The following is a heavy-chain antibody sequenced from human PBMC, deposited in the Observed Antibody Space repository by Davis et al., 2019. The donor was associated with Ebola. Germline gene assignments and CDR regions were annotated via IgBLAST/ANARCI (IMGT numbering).Heavy chain of an antibody. J-gene: IGHJ5*02. CDR3: ARDLDSPAMGYNWFDP. Sequence: AASVKVSCKASGGTFSSYAISWVRQAPGQGLEWMGRIIPILGIANYAQKFQGRVTITADKSTSTAYMELSSLRSEDTAVYYCARDLDSPAMGYNWFDPWGQGTLVTVSS. CDR1: GGTFSSYA. V-gene: IGHV1-69*04. D-gene: IGHD5-18*01. CDR2: IIPILGIA.